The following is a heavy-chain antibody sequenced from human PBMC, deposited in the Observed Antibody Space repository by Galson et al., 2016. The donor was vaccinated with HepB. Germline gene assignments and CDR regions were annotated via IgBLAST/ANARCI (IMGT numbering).Heavy chain of an antibody. D-gene: IGHD6-19*01. CDR3: ATAYSSGWYFAY. Sequence: SLRLSCAASGFTFSSYSMNWVRQAPGKGLEWVSYISYSSTIYYADSVKGRLTISRENAKNSLYLQMNSLRDEDTAVYYCATAYSSGWYFAYWGQGTLVTVSS. CDR2: ISYSSTI. J-gene: IGHJ4*02. CDR1: GFTFSSYS. V-gene: IGHV3-48*02.